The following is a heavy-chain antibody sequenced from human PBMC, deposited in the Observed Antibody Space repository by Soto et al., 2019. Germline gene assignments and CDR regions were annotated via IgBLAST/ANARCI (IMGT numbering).Heavy chain of an antibody. D-gene: IGHD6-19*01. CDR1: GFNFNNYA. CDR3: ARDPLLYDSDWYPNWFGP. Sequence: GGSLRLSCSASGFNFNNYAMSWVRQAPGKGLEWVSGITGYGATTYYAESVRGRFTISRDNSKNTLYLQMSTLTAEDTAVYYCARDPLLYDSDWYPNWFGPWGQGTLVTVSS. J-gene: IGHJ5*02. CDR2: ITGYGATT. V-gene: IGHV3-23*01.